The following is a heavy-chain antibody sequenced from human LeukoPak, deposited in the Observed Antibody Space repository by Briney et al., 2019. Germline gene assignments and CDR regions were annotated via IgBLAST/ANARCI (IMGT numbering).Heavy chain of an antibody. CDR3: ARRIIGYRSGGSCYLGAFDI. CDR1: GGTFSSYA. CDR2: IIPIFGTA. V-gene: IGHV1-69*06. D-gene: IGHD2-15*01. J-gene: IGHJ3*02. Sequence: ASVKVSCKASGGTFSSYAISWVRQAPGQGLEWMGGIIPIFGTANYAQKFQGRVTITADKSTSPAYMELGSLRSEDTGVYYCARRIIGYRSGGSCYLGAFDIWGQGTMVTVSS.